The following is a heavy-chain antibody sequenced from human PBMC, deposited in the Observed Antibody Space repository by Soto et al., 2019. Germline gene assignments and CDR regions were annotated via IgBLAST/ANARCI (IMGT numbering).Heavy chain of an antibody. CDR1: GFTVSSYL. D-gene: IGHD3-3*01. CDR2: IKQDGGEK. J-gene: IGHJ4*02. Sequence: GGSLRLSCAASGFTVSSYLMTWVRQAPGKGLEWVANIKQDGGEKYYVVSVKCRFTISRDHSKNTLYLQMNSLKTEDTAVYYCTTDPYYDFWSGYEFDYWGQGTLVTVSS. V-gene: IGHV3-7*05. CDR3: TTDPYYDFWSGYEFDY.